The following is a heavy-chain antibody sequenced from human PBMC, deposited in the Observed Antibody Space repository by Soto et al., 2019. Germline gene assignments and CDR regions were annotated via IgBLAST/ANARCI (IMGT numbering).Heavy chain of an antibody. CDR1: GYAFTSYG. Sequence: GASVKVACKASGYAFTSYGISWVRQAPGEGLEWMGWISAYNGNTNYAQKLQGRVTMTTDTSTSTAYMELRSLRSDDTAVYYCVVGMLRHEYGDSVNYWGPAPLVTLSS. D-gene: IGHD4-17*01. CDR3: VVGMLRHEYGDSVNY. J-gene: IGHJ4*02. CDR2: ISAYNGNT. V-gene: IGHV1-18*01.